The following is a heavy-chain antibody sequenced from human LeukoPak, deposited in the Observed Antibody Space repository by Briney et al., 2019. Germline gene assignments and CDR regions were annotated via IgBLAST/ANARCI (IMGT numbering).Heavy chain of an antibody. CDR1: GYTFISYD. D-gene: IGHD6-13*01. Sequence: ASVKVSCKASGYTFISYDINWVRQATGQGLEWMGWMNPNSGNTGYAQKFQGRVTITRNTSISTAYMELSSLRSEDTAVYYCARGNGYSSSWYSYYYYMDVWGKGTTVTVSS. J-gene: IGHJ6*03. CDR3: ARGNGYSSSWYSYYYYMDV. CDR2: MNPNSGNT. V-gene: IGHV1-8*03.